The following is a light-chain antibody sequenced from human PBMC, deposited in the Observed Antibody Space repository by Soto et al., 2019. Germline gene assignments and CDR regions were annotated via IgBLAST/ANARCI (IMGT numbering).Light chain of an antibody. V-gene: IGKV3-20*01. CDR3: QQYGSSGT. J-gene: IGKJ1*01. Sequence: EIGLTQSPGTLSLSPGERATLSCRASQSVSNTYLAWYQQKPGQAPRLLIYGASNRATGIPDRFSGSGSGTDITLTISRLEAEDFAVYYCQQYGSSGTFGQGTKVEIK. CDR2: GAS. CDR1: QSVSNTY.